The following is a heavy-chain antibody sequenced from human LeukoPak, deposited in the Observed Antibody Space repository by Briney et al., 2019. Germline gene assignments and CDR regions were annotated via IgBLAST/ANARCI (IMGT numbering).Heavy chain of an antibody. Sequence: GGSLRLSCAASGFTFSSYSMNWVRQAPGKGLEWVSSISSSSSYIYYADSVKGRFTISRDNAKNSLYLQMNSLRAEDTAVYYCARTEHSSGYYLFDCWGQGTLVTVSS. D-gene: IGHD3-22*01. J-gene: IGHJ4*02. CDR2: ISSSSSYI. CDR1: GFTFSSYS. V-gene: IGHV3-21*01. CDR3: ARTEHSSGYYLFDC.